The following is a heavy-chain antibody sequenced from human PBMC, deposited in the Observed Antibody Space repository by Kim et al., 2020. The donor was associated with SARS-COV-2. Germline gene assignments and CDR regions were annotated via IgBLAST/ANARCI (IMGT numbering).Heavy chain of an antibody. D-gene: IGHD3-10*01. V-gene: IGHV4-59*01. J-gene: IGHJ5*02. Sequence: SETLSLTCTVSGGSISSYYWSWIRQPPGKGLEWIGYIYYSGSTNYNPSLKSRVTISVDTSKNQFSLKLISVTAADTAVYYCARGGRGVRGVFDPWGQGTLVTVSS. CDR3: ARGGRGVRGVFDP. CDR1: GGSISSYY. CDR2: IYYSGST.